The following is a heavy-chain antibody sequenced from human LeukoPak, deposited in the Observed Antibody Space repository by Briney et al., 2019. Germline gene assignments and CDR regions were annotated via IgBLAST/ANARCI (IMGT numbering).Heavy chain of an antibody. V-gene: IGHV4-59*08. J-gene: IGHJ4*02. CDR1: GDFISAYY. D-gene: IGHD6-13*01. CDR2: LYNSGST. Sequence: ASETLSLTCSVSGDFISAYYWSWIRQPPGKGLEWIGYLYNSGSTRYNPSLRSRVTISVDTSKSQFSLKLSSVTAADTAVYYCARLHSQDYFDYWGQGTLATVSS. CDR3: ARLHSQDYFDY.